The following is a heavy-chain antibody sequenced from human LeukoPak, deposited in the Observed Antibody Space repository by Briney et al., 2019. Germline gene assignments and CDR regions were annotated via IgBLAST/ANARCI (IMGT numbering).Heavy chain of an antibody. CDR1: GFTFDDYA. CDR2: ISWNSGSI. CDR3: ATIVGDTSY. V-gene: IGHV3-9*01. Sequence: GRSLRLSCAASGFTFDDYAMHWVWQAPGKGLEWVSGISWNSGSIGYADSVKGRFTISRDNAKNSLYLQMNSLRAEDTALYYCATIVGDTSYWGQGTLVTVSS. D-gene: IGHD1-26*01. J-gene: IGHJ4*02.